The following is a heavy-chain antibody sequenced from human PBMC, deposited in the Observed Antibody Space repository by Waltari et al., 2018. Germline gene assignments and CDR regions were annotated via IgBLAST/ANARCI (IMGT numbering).Heavy chain of an antibody. Sequence: QVQLVQSGAEVKKPGASVKVSCKAAGYTFTSYYMHWVRQAPGKGLEWMGIINPSGGSTSYAQKFQGRVTMTRDTSTSTVYMELSSLRSEDTAVYYCARINYYDSSGYYPRGYFDYWGQGTLVTVSS. V-gene: IGHV1-46*01. J-gene: IGHJ4*02. CDR1: GYTFTSYY. D-gene: IGHD3-22*01. CDR2: INPSGGST. CDR3: ARINYYDSSGYYPRGYFDY.